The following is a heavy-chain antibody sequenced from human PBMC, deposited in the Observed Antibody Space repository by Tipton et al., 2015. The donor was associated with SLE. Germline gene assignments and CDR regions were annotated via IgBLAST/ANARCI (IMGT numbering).Heavy chain of an antibody. D-gene: IGHD5-18*01. CDR1: GFTFSIYA. Sequence: SLRLSCAASGFTFSIYAMSWVRQAPGKGLEWVSTISVGGGTTYIADSVKGRFTISREDSKNTLYLQMNSLSAEDTAVYYCARESWIQLSAGAFDIWGQGTMLTVSS. J-gene: IGHJ3*02. CDR3: ARESWIQLSAGAFDI. CDR2: ISVGGGTT. V-gene: IGHV3-23*01.